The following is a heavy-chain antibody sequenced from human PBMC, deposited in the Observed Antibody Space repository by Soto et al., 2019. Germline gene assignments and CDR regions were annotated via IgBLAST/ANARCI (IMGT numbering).Heavy chain of an antibody. D-gene: IGHD6-19*01. CDR3: ARDSLGYSSGWTHIDY. J-gene: IGHJ4*02. Sequence: QVQLVQSGAEVKKPGASVKVSCKASGYTFTSYGISWVRQAPGQGLEWMGWISAYNGNTNYAQKLQGRVTMTTDTATSTAYMELRSLRSDDTAVYYCARDSLGYSSGWTHIDYWGQGTLVTVSS. CDR2: ISAYNGNT. V-gene: IGHV1-18*01. CDR1: GYTFTSYG.